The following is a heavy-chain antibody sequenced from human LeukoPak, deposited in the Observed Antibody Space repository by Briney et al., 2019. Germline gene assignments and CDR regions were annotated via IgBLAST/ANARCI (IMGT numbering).Heavy chain of an antibody. CDR3: ARDRQAYSGYDSPIDY. Sequence: GGSLRLSCAASGFTFSSYDMHWVRQATGKGLEWVSAIGTAGDTYYPGSVKGRFTISRENAKNSLYLQMNSLRAGDTAVYYCARDRQAYSGYDSPIDYWGQGTLVTVSS. CDR1: GFTFSSYD. J-gene: IGHJ4*02. D-gene: IGHD5-12*01. V-gene: IGHV3-13*01. CDR2: IGTAGDT.